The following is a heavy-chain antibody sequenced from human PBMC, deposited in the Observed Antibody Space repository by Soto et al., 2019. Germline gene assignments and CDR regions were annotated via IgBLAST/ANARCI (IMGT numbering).Heavy chain of an antibody. CDR3: ARDRVLAGIGEVDY. J-gene: IGHJ4*02. V-gene: IGHV3-30-3*01. D-gene: IGHD6-19*01. CDR1: GFTFSNSA. CDR2: ISFDGNNK. Sequence: GGSLRLSCAASGFTFSNSAMHWVRQAPGKGLEWVAVISFDGNNKYYVDSVKGRFTISRDNSKNTLYLQMNSLRAEDTAVYYCARDRVLAGIGEVDYWGQGTLVTVSS.